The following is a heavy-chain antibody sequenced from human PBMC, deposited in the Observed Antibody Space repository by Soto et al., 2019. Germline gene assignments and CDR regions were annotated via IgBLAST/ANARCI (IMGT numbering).Heavy chain of an antibody. D-gene: IGHD2-21*02. CDR3: AKVGDRGGACYWDH. CDR2: ISDSGDST. J-gene: IGHJ4*02. Sequence: EVQLLESGGGLVQPGGSLRLSCAASGFTFSAYGMSWVRQAPGKGLEWVSGISDSGDSTSYADSVKGRFTISRDNSKNTLSLQMNSLRAEDTAVYYCAKVGDRGGACYWDHWGQGTLVSVSS. CDR1: GFTFSAYG. V-gene: IGHV3-23*01.